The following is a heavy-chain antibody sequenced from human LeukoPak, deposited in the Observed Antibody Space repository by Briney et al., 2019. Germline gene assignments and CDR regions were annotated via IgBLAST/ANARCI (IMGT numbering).Heavy chain of an antibody. CDR3: AKADPVDTAILDV. CDR2: ISWNSGSI. Sequence: PGRSLRLSCAASGFTFDDYAMHWVRQAPGKGLEWVSGISWNSGSIGYADSVKGRFTISRDNAKNSLYLQMNSLRAEDMALYYCAKADPVDTAILDVWGKGTTVTVSS. D-gene: IGHD5-18*01. J-gene: IGHJ6*04. V-gene: IGHV3-9*03. CDR1: GFTFDDYA.